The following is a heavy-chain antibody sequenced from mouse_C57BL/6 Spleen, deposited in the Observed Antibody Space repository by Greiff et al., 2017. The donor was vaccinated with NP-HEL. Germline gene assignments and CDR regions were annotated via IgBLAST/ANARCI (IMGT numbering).Heavy chain of an antibody. CDR2: IWSGGST. D-gene: IGHD2-2*01. CDR1: GFSLTSYG. V-gene: IGHV2-2*01. CDR3: ARNKGYDGGGYYAMDY. J-gene: IGHJ4*01. Sequence: QVQLKESGPGLVQPSQSLSITCTVSGFSLTSYGVHWVRQSPGKGLEWLGVIWSGGSTDYNAAFISRLSISKDNSKSQVFFKMNSLQADDTAIYYCARNKGYDGGGYYAMDYWGQGTSVTVSS.